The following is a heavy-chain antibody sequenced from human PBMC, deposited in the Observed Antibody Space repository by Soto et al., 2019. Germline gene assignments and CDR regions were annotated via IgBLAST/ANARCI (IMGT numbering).Heavy chain of an antibody. CDR2: ISSSSSYI. D-gene: IGHD2-2*02. CDR3: AVRGGPAAIQDYQH. J-gene: IGHJ1*01. CDR1: GFTFSSYS. V-gene: IGHV3-21*01. Sequence: GGSLRLSCAASGFTFSSYSMNWVRQAPGKGLEWVSSISSSSSYIYYADSVKGRYTISRDNAKNSLYLQMDSLRAEDTAVYDCAVRGGPAAIQDYQHWGQGTLVTVSS.